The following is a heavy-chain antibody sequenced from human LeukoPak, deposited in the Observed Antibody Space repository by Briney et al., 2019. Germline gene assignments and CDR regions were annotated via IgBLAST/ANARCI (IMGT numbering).Heavy chain of an antibody. CDR2: INHSGST. CDR1: GGSFSGYY. Sequence: PSETLSLTCAVYGGSFSGYYWSWIRQPPGKGLEWIGEINHSGSTNYNPSLKSRVTLSLDTSKKQFSLSLRSVTDADTAVYYCARQGGHSEPFDIWGQGTMATGSS. V-gene: IGHV4-34*01. CDR3: ARQGGHSEPFDI. D-gene: IGHD1-26*01. J-gene: IGHJ3*02.